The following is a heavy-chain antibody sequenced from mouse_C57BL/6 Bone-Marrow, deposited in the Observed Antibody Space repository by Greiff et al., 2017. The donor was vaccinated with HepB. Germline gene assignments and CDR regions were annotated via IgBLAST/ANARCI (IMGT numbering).Heavy chain of an antibody. J-gene: IGHJ3*01. CDR2: ILPGSGST. Sequence: QVQLTQSGAELMKPGASVKLSCKATGYTFTGYWIEWVKQRPGHGLAWIGEILPGSGSTNYNEKFKGKATFTADTSSNTAYMQLISLTTEDSAIYYCARSDDWASWFAYWGQGTLVTVSA. D-gene: IGHD4-1*01. CDR1: GYTFTGYW. V-gene: IGHV1-9*01. CDR3: ARSDDWASWFAY.